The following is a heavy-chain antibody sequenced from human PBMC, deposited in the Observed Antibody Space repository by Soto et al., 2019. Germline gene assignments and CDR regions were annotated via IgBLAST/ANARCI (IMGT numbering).Heavy chain of an antibody. Sequence: QVQLVQSGAEVKKPGASVTVSCKASGYTFTSYCINWVRQAPGQGLEWMGWISAYNGNTNYAQKLQGRVTMTTDTSTTTAYMELSILRSDDPALYYCAKSGGWYSAIDYWGQGTLVTVSS. V-gene: IGHV1-18*01. CDR2: ISAYNGNT. D-gene: IGHD6-19*01. CDR3: AKSGGWYSAIDY. J-gene: IGHJ4*02. CDR1: GYTFTSYC.